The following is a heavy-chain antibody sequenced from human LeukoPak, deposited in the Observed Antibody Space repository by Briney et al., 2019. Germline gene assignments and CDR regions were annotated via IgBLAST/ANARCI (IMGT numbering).Heavy chain of an antibody. Sequence: GGSLRLSCKASGFTFGDYPMSWFRQAPGKGLVWVSRINNDGTDTVYADSVKGRFTISRDNAKNTLHLQMNSLRVEDTAIYYCVRGQSGPAEWGQGTLVTVSS. J-gene: IGHJ4*02. CDR2: INNDGTDT. CDR1: GFTFGDYP. D-gene: IGHD1-26*01. CDR3: VRGQSGPAE. V-gene: IGHV3-74*01.